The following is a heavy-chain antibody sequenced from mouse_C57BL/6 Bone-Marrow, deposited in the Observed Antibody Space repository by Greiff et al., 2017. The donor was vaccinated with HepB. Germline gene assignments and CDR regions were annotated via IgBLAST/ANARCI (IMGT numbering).Heavy chain of an antibody. CDR2: IRNKANNHAT. CDR1: GFTFSDAW. Sequence: EVQLQESGGGLVQPGGSMKLSCAASGFTFSDAWMDWVRQSPEKGLEWVAEIRNKANNHATYYAESVKGRFTISRDDSKSSVYLQMNSLRAEDTGIYYCTNYYGSSWGYAMDYWGQGTSVTVSS. V-gene: IGHV6-6*01. CDR3: TNYYGSSWGYAMDY. J-gene: IGHJ4*01. D-gene: IGHD1-1*01.